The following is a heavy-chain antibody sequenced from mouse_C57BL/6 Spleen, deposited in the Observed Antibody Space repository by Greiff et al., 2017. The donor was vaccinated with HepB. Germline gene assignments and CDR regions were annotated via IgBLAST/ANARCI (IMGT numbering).Heavy chain of an antibody. D-gene: IGHD1-1*01. CDR2: FYPGSGSI. Sequence: QVQLQQSGAELVKPGASVKLSCKASGYTFTEYTIHWVKQRPGQGLEWIGWFYPGSGSIKYNEKFKDKATLTADKSSSTVYMELSRLTSDDSAVYFCAGHEGYYYRSSLYYFDYWGQGTTLTVSS. V-gene: IGHV1-62-2*01. J-gene: IGHJ2*01. CDR1: GYTFTEYT. CDR3: AGHEGYYYRSSLYYFDY.